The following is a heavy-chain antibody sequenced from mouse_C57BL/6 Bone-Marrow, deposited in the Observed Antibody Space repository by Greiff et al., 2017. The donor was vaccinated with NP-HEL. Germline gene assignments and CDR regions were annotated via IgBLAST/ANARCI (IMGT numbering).Heavy chain of an antibody. Sequence: QVQLQQSGAELARPGASVKLSCKASGYTFTSYGISWVKQRPGQGLEWIGEIYPRSGNTYYNEKFKGKATLTADKSSSTAYMELRSLTSESSAVYFCAGWGFLVTTGGFAYWGQGTLVTVSA. J-gene: IGHJ3*01. V-gene: IGHV1-81*01. CDR1: GYTFTSYG. D-gene: IGHD1-1*01. CDR3: AGWGFLVTTGGFAY. CDR2: IYPRSGNT.